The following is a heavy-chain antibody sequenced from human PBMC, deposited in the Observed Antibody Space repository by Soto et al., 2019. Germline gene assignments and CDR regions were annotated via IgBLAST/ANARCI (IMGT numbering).Heavy chain of an antibody. CDR3: ARDTGDGTFDF. D-gene: IGHD7-27*01. CDR1: GYTFSSYA. J-gene: IGHJ4*02. CDR2: INAGYGNT. Sequence: ASGKLSCNASGYTFSSYAMHWVRQAPGQRLEWMGWINAGYGNTKSSQKFQDRVTISRDTSASTAYMELTSLRSEDTAVYYCARDTGDGTFDFWGQGTLVPVSS. V-gene: IGHV1-3*01.